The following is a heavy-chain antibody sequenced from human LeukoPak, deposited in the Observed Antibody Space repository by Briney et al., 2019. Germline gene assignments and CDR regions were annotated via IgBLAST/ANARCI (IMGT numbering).Heavy chain of an antibody. V-gene: IGHV3-30-3*01. CDR2: ISYDGSNK. J-gene: IGHJ4*02. D-gene: IGHD3-9*01. CDR3: ARDGGGWVVYYDILTGYYRGFFDY. CDR1: GFTFSSYA. Sequence: GGSLRLSCAASGFTFSSYAMHWVRQAPGKGLEWVAVISYDGSNKYYADSVKGRFTIPRDNSKNTLYLQMNSLRAEDTAVYYCARDGGGWVVYYDILTGYYRGFFDYWGQGTLVTVSS.